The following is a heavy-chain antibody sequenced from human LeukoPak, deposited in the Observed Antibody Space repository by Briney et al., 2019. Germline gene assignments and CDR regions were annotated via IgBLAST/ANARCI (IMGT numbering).Heavy chain of an antibody. J-gene: IGHJ4*02. D-gene: IGHD2-15*01. CDR3: ARVRATAATDC. CDR1: GFTFNSYE. Sequence: GGSLRLSCAASGFTFNSYEMNCVRQAPGKGLEWISYINSANTYRNYADSVKGRFTISRDNAKNSLFLQMDSLRADDTAVYYCARVRATAATDCWSQGTLVTVSS. V-gene: IGHV3-21*05. CDR2: INSANTYR.